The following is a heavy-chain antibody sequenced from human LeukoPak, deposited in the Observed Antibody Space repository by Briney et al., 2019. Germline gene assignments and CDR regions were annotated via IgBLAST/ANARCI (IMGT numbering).Heavy chain of an antibody. J-gene: IGHJ6*02. CDR1: GFTFSDYY. Sequence: GGSLRLSCAASGFTFSDYYMSWIRQAPGKGLEWVSYISSSSSYTNYADSVKGRFTISRDNAKNSLYLQMNSLRAEDTAVYYYATRSSSHYYYGMDVWGQGTTVTVSS. CDR3: ATRSSSHYYYGMDV. D-gene: IGHD2-2*01. CDR2: ISSSSSYT. V-gene: IGHV3-11*03.